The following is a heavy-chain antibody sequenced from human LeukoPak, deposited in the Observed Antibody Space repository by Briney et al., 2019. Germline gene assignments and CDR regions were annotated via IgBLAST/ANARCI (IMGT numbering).Heavy chain of an antibody. CDR3: ARVSPPYSSGSLAFDI. V-gene: IGHV4-59*01. D-gene: IGHD6-19*01. Sequence: SETLSLTCTVSGGSISSYYWSWIRQPPGKGLEWIGYIYYSGSTNYNPSLKSRVTISVDTSKNQFSLKLSSVTAADTAVYYCARVSPPYSSGSLAFDIWGQGTMVTVSS. CDR1: GGSISSYY. CDR2: IYYSGST. J-gene: IGHJ3*02.